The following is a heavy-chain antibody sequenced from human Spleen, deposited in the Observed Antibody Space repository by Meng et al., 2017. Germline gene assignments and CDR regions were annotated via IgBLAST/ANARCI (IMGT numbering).Heavy chain of an antibody. J-gene: IGHJ4*02. Sequence: QVQLVQSGAEVEKPGASVNLSCEASGYTLTTHYIHWVRQAPGQGLEWMGLIKPSNGDTTFAQNFQGRVTMTRETSTSTVYMELNSLTFEDTSMYFCAREFHGGWWEYWGQGSLVTVSS. CDR2: IKPSNGDT. CDR1: GYTLTTHY. CDR3: AREFHGGWWEY. D-gene: IGHD4-23*01. V-gene: IGHV1-46*01.